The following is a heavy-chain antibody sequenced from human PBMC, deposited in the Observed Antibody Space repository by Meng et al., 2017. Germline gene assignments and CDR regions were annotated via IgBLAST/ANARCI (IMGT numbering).Heavy chain of an antibody. J-gene: IGHJ4*02. V-gene: IGHV4-31*03. CDR3: ARRRRFIAAERSTEIDY. D-gene: IGHD6-13*01. Sequence: LRLSCTVSGGSISSGGYYWSWIRQHPGKGREWIGYIYYSGSTYYNPSLKSRVTISVDTSKNQFSLKLSSVTAADTAVYYCARRRRFIAAERSTEIDYWGQGTLVTVSS. CDR2: IYYSGST. CDR1: GGSISSGGYY.